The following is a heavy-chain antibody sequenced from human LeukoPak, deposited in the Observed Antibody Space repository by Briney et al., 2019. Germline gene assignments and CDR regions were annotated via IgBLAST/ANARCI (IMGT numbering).Heavy chain of an antibody. CDR1: GFTFSSYA. V-gene: IGHV3-64D*09. D-gene: IGHD1/OR15-1a*01. CDR2: ISSNGGST. CDR3: VKDYNWNIFHY. Sequence: GGSLRLSCSASGFTFSSYATHWVRQAPGKGLEYVSAISSNGGSTYYADSVKGRFTISRDNSKNTLYLQMSSLRAEDTAVYYCVKDYNWNIFHYWGQGTLVTVSS. J-gene: IGHJ4*02.